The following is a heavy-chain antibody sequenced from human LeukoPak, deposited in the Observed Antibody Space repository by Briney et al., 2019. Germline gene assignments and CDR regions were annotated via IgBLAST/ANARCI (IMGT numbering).Heavy chain of an antibody. CDR1: GFTFSDDY. CDR2: ISSSGSSI. CDR3: ARLKYTSSWHYFFDD. V-gene: IGHV3-11*04. Sequence: GGSLRLSCAASGFTFSDDYMSWIRQAPGKGLEWVSYISSSGSSIYYGDSVKGRFTISRDNAKNSLYLQMNSLRADDTAVYYCARLKYTSSWHYFFDDWGQGTLVTVSS. J-gene: IGHJ4*02. D-gene: IGHD6-13*01.